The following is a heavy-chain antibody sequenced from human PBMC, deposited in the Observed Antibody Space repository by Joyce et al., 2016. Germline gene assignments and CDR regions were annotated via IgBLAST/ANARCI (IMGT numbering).Heavy chain of an antibody. Sequence: QVQLVQSGAEVKKPGASVKVSCKVSEYTLTELSIHWGRQAPGKGLEWMGGFDPEDGETIYAQKFQGRLTMTEDTSTETSSMELSSLTSDDTAVYYCASGGTSYLCFDLWGRGTLVTVSS. CDR3: ASGGTSYLCFDL. CDR2: FDPEDGET. CDR1: EYTLTELS. J-gene: IGHJ2*01. V-gene: IGHV1-24*01. D-gene: IGHD4-23*01.